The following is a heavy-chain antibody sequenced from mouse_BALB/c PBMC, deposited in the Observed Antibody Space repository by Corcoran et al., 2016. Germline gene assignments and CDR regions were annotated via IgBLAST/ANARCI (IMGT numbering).Heavy chain of an antibody. J-gene: IGHJ2*01. V-gene: IGHV14-3*02. CDR2: IDPANGNT. D-gene: IGHD2-14*01. CDR1: GFNIKDTY. CDR3: AMEYDVDY. Sequence: EVQLQQSGAELVKPGASVKLSCTASGFNIKDTYMHWVKQRPEQGLEWIGRIDPANGNTKYDPKFQGKATITADTSSNTAYLQVSSLTSEDTAVYYCAMEYDVDYWGQGTTLTVSS.